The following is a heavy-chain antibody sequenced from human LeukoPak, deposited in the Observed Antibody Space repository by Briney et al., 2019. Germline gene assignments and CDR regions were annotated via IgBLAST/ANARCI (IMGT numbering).Heavy chain of an antibody. J-gene: IGHJ5*02. CDR2: INWNGGST. CDR1: GFTFDDYA. CDR3: ARDMVSRGEAAAGRWCFDP. D-gene: IGHD6-13*01. V-gene: IGHV3-20*04. Sequence: PGGSLRLSCAASGFTFDDYAMHWVRQAPGKGLEWVSGINWNGGSTGYGDSVKGRFTISRDNAKNSLYLQMNSLRAEDTALYYCARDMVSRGEAAAGRWCFDPWGQGTLVTVSS.